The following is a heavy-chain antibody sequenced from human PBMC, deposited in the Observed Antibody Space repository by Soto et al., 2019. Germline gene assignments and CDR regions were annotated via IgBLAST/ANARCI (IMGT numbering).Heavy chain of an antibody. J-gene: IGHJ4*02. CDR3: ARVGGYSSSWNFDY. CDR2: TYYRSKWYN. V-gene: IGHV6-1*01. D-gene: IGHD6-13*01. CDR1: GDSVSSNSAA. Sequence: SQTLSLTCAISGDSVSSNSAAWNWIRHSPSRGLEWLGRTYYRSKWYNDYAVSVKSRITINPDTSKNQFSLQLNSVTPEDTAVYYCARVGGYSSSWNFDYWGQGTLVTVSS.